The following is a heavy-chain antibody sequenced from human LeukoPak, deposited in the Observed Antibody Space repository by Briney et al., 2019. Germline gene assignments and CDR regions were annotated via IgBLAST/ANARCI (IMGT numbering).Heavy chain of an antibody. CDR2: IYYSGST. CDR3: ARSTARFGFDY. D-gene: IGHD3-10*01. V-gene: IGHV4-59*08. J-gene: IGHJ4*02. CDR1: GGSFSGYY. Sequence: SETLSLTCAVYGGSFSGYYWSWIRQPPGKGLEWIGYIYYSGSTNYNPSLKSRVTISVDTSKNQFSLELSSVTAADTAVYYCARSTARFGFDYWGQGTLVTVSS.